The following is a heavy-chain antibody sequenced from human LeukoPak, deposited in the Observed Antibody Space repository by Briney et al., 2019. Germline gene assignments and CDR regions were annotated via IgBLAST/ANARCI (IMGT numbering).Heavy chain of an antibody. CDR3: AKDFTINAFDI. V-gene: IGHV3-23*01. Sequence: GGSLRLSCAASGFTFSTYAMSWVRQGPGKGLEWVSDISYNGANTYYRDSLKGRFTISRDNSKNTLYLQLNSLRAEDTAVYYCAKDFTINAFDIWGQGTMVTVSS. CDR2: ISYNGANT. D-gene: IGHD5-24*01. CDR1: GFTFSTYA. J-gene: IGHJ3*02.